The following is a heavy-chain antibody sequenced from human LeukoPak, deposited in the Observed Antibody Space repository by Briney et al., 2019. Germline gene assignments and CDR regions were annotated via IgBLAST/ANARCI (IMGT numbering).Heavy chain of an antibody. CDR1: GFPFSSYW. CDR3: TRVGYIDEGIDY. Sequence: GGSLRLSCVASGFPFSSYWMTWVRQAPGKGLEWVANIKQDGSKKSYVDSVKGRFTISRDNAKNSLYLQVNSLRAEDTAIYYCTRVGYIDEGIDYWGQGTLVTVSS. J-gene: IGHJ4*02. CDR2: IKQDGSKK. V-gene: IGHV3-7*04. D-gene: IGHD5-24*01.